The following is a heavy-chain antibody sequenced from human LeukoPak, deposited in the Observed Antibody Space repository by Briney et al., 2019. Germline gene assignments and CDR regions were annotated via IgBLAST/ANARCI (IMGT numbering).Heavy chain of an antibody. J-gene: IGHJ4*02. CDR3: TTSIMVDTAMVMERYDY. Sequence: GESLKISCAASGFTFSGSAMHWVRQASGKGLEWVGRIRSKANSYATAYAASVKGRFTISRDDSKNTAYLQMNSLKTEDTAVYYCTTSIMVDTAMVMERYDYWGQGTLVTVSS. CDR2: IRSKANSYAT. CDR1: GFTFSGSA. V-gene: IGHV3-73*01. D-gene: IGHD5-18*01.